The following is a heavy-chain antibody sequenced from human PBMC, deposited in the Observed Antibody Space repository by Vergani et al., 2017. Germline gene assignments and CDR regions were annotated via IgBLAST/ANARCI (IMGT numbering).Heavy chain of an antibody. CDR1: GGPISSGDYY. V-gene: IGHV4-30-4*01. CDR3: ARESKSYCFDY. D-gene: IGHD2-8*02. J-gene: IGHJ4*02. Sequence: QVQLQESGPGLVKPSQTLSLTCTVSGGPISSGDYYWGWSRQPPGKGLEWIGYIYYSGSTYYNPSLKRRVTISVDTSKNQFSLKLSAVTAADTAVYYCARESKSYCFDYWGQGTLVTVSS. CDR2: IYYSGST.